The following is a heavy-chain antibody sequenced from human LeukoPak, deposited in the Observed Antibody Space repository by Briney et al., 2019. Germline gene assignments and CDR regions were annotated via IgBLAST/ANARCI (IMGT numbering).Heavy chain of an antibody. D-gene: IGHD3-10*01. Sequence: SETLSLTCAVYGGSFSGYYWSWIRQPPGKGLEWIGEINHSGSTNYNPSLKSRVTISVDTSKNQFSLKLSSVTAADTAVYYCARARLVRGVITQPNWFDPWGQGTLVTVSS. J-gene: IGHJ5*02. CDR3: ARARLVRGVITQPNWFDP. CDR1: GGSFSGYY. CDR2: INHSGST. V-gene: IGHV4-34*01.